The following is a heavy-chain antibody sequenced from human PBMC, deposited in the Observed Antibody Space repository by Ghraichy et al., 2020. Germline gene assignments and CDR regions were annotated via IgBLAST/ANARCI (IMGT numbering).Heavy chain of an antibody. V-gene: IGHV3-53*01. J-gene: IGHJ3*02. Sequence: GGSLRLSCAASGFTVSSNYMSWVRQAPGKGLEWVSVIYSGGSTYYADSVNGRFTISRDNSKNTLYLQMNSLRAEDTAVYYCARDQGISSSWYGDAFDIWGKGTMVTVSS. CDR2: IYSGGST. CDR3: ARDQGISSSWYGDAFDI. D-gene: IGHD6-13*01. CDR1: GFTVSSNY.